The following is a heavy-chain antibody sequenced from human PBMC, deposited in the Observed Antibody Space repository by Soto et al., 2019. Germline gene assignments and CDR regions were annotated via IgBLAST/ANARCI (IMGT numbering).Heavy chain of an antibody. J-gene: IGHJ3*02. CDR2: MYYSGNT. CDR1: GGSINNSNYS. CDR3: ARYDSSGYYYRGPI. V-gene: IGHV4-39*07. Sequence: SETLSLTCTVSGGSINNSNYSWGWIRQPPGKGLEWIGTMYYSGNTYYNPSLKSRVTISVDTSKNQFSPKLSSVTAADTAVYYCARYDSSGYYYRGPIWGQGTMVTVSS. D-gene: IGHD3-22*01.